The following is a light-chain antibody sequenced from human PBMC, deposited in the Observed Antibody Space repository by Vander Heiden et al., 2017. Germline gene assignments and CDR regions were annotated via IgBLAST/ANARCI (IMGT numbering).Light chain of an antibody. J-gene: IGLJ2*01. CDR3: SSYTSSSTLV. CDR2: DVS. Sequence: QSALTQPASVSGSPGQSITISCTGTSSDVGGYNYVSWYQQHPSKAPKRMIYDVSNRPSWVSNRFSGSKSGNTASLTISGLQAEDEADYYCSSYTSSSTLVFGGGTKLTVL. V-gene: IGLV2-14*01. CDR1: SSDVGGYNY.